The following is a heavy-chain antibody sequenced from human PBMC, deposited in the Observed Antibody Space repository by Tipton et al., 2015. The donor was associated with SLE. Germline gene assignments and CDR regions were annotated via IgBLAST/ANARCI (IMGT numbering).Heavy chain of an antibody. Sequence: GLVKPSETLSLTCAVYGGSFSGYYWSWIRQPPGKGLEWIGEINHSGSTNYNPSLKSRVTISVDTSKNQFSLKLSSVTAADTAVYYCARGEYSSSSNAFDIWGQGTMVTVSS. CDR2: INHSGST. V-gene: IGHV4-34*01. CDR3: ARGEYSSSSNAFDI. D-gene: IGHD6-6*01. J-gene: IGHJ3*02. CDR1: GGSFSGYY.